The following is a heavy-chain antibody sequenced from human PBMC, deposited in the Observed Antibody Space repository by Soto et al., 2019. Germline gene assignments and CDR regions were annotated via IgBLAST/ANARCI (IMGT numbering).Heavy chain of an antibody. V-gene: IGHV1-69*12. CDR1: GGTFSSYA. Sequence: QVQLVQSGAEVKKPGSSVKVSCKASGGTFSSYAISWVRQAPGQGLEWMGANIPIFGTANYAQKFQGRVTNTADESTTTAYMELSSLRAEDTAVYCCASGSSSWYTFEYWGQGTLVAVAS. J-gene: IGHJ4*02. CDR2: NIPIFGTA. D-gene: IGHD6-13*01. CDR3: ASGSSSWYTFEY.